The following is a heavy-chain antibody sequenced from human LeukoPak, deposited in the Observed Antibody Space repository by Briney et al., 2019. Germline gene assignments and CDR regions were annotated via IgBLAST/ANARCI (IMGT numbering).Heavy chain of an antibody. Sequence: GGSLRLSCAASGFTFSSYSMNWVRQAPGKGLEWVSSISSSSSYIYHADSVKGRFTISRDNAKNSLYLQMNSLRAEDTAVYYCARDGMTTPAFDYWGQGTLVTVSS. CDR2: ISSSSSYI. D-gene: IGHD4-11*01. V-gene: IGHV3-21*01. CDR3: ARDGMTTPAFDY. J-gene: IGHJ4*02. CDR1: GFTFSSYS.